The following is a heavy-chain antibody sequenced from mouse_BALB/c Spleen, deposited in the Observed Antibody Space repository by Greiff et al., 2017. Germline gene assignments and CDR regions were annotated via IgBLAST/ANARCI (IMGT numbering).Heavy chain of an antibody. V-gene: IGHV1-12*01. J-gene: IGHJ3*01. CDR2: IYPGNGDT. CDR1: GYTFTSYN. Sequence: QVQLQQPGAELVKPGASVKMSCKASGYTFTSYNMHWVKQTPGQGLEWIGAIYPGNGDTSYNQKFKGKATLTADKSSSTAYMQLSSLTSEDSAVYYCARSYYGNSWFAYWGQGTLVTVSA. D-gene: IGHD2-1*01. CDR3: ARSYYGNSWFAY.